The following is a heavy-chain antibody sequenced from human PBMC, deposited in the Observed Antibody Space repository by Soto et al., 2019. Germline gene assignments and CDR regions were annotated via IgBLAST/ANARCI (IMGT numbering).Heavy chain of an antibody. CDR2: IIPIFGTA. CDR3: ARAGGGYCSRRSCYSKNYYGMDG. V-gene: IGHV1-69*01. CDR1: GGTFSSYA. D-gene: IGHD2-15*01. J-gene: IGHJ6*02. Sequence: QVQLVQSGAEVKKPGSSVKVSCKASGGTFSSYAISWVRQAPGQGLEWMGGIIPIFGTANYAQKFQGRVTITPDQSTRTAYMELSSLRSEDTDVYYCARAGGGYCSRRSCYSKNYYGMDGWGQGTTVTVSS.